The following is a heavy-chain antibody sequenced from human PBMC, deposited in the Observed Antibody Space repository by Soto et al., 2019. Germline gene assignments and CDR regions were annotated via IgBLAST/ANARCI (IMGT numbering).Heavy chain of an antibody. CDR3: ASTYCTTSSCFGLY. Sequence: QLQLQESGPGLVKPSETLSLTCTVSGGSISSSTWYWGWIRQPPGKGLEWIGTIHYTGSTFTQRLFLESRVTISGDTSRNQFSLKLSSVTAADTAVYYCASTYCTTSSCFGLYWGQGILVAVSS. D-gene: IGHD6-19*01. J-gene: IGHJ4*02. CDR1: GGSISSSTWY. V-gene: IGHV4-39*01. CDR2: IHYTGST.